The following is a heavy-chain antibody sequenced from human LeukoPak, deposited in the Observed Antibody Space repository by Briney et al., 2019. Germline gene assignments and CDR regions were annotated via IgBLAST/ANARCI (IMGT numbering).Heavy chain of an antibody. CDR1: GYMFTSYG. D-gene: IGHD6-19*01. Sequence: EASVKVSCKASGYMFTSYGISWVRQAPGQGLEWMGWISGYSGNTNYAQKLQGRVTMTTDTSTSTAYMELRSLRSDDTAVYYCARKGPGWQWHGNWFDPWGQGTLVTVSS. J-gene: IGHJ5*02. CDR3: ARKGPGWQWHGNWFDP. CDR2: ISGYSGNT. V-gene: IGHV1-18*01.